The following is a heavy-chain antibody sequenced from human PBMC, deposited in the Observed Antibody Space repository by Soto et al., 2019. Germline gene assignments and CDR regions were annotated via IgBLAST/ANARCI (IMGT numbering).Heavy chain of an antibody. D-gene: IGHD2-2*01. V-gene: IGHV3-30*18. Sequence: GGSLRLSCAASGFTFSSYGMHWVRQAPGKGLEWVAVISYDGSNKYYADSVKGRVSNSRDNSKNTLYLQMNSLRAEDTAVYYCAKSGVAYCSSTSCYYYYMDVWGKGTTVTVSS. J-gene: IGHJ6*03. CDR2: ISYDGSNK. CDR1: GFTFSSYG. CDR3: AKSGVAYCSSTSCYYYYMDV.